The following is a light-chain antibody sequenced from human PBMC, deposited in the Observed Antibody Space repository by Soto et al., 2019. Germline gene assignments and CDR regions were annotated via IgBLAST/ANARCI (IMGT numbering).Light chain of an antibody. V-gene: IGKV3D-15*01. J-gene: IGKJ4*01. CDR3: QHYENWPAHT. CDR1: QSVSSN. CDR2: GAS. Sequence: EIVMTQSPATLSVSPGERATLSCRASQSVSSNLAWYQQKPGQAPRLLIYGASTRANGIPARFSGSGSGTEFTLTISSLQSEDFAVYYCQHYENWPAHTFGGGTKVEIK.